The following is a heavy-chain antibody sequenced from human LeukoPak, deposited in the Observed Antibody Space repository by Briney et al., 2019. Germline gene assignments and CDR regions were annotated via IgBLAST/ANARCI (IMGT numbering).Heavy chain of an antibody. D-gene: IGHD2-15*01. CDR1: GSTFSSYA. CDR3: ARDIEGSKFDY. CDR2: IIPIFGTA. J-gene: IGHJ4*02. Sequence: SVKVSCKASGSTFSSYAISWVRQAPGQGLEWMGGIIPIFGTANYAQKFQGRVTITADESTSTAYMELSSLRSDDTAVYYCARDIEGSKFDYWGQGTLVTVSS. V-gene: IGHV1-69*13.